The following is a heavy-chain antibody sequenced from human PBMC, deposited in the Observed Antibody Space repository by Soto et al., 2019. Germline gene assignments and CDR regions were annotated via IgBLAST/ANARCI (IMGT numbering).Heavy chain of an antibody. CDR3: ARRERSSSSAAFDI. Sequence: GGSLRLSCAASGFTVSNNYMSWVRQAPGKGLEWVSVIYSGGSTYYADSVKGRFTISRDNSKNTLYLQMNSLRAEDTAVYYCARRERSSSSAAFDIWGQGTMVTVSS. CDR2: IYSGGST. J-gene: IGHJ3*02. V-gene: IGHV3-66*01. D-gene: IGHD6-6*01. CDR1: GFTVSNNY.